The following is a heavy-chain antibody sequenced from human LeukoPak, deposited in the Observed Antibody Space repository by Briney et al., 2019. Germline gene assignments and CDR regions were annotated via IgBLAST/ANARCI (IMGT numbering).Heavy chain of an antibody. CDR3: ARQSLASSGYYYFDY. J-gene: IGHJ4*02. V-gene: IGHV4-59*08. CDR2: IYYSGST. Sequence: PSETLSLTCTVSGGSISSYYWSWIRQPPGKGLEWIGYIYYSGSTNYNPSLKSRVTISVDTSKNQFSLKLSSVTAADTAVYYCARQSLASSGYYYFDYWGQGTLVTVSS. D-gene: IGHD3-22*01. CDR1: GGSISSYY.